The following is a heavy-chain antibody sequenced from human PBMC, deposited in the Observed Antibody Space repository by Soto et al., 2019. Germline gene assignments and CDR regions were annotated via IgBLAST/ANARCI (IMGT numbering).Heavy chain of an antibody. CDR2: LIPILGIA. V-gene: IGHV1-69*02. CDR1: GGTFSIYT. CDR3: ACSTVTTGLDAFDI. D-gene: IGHD4-17*01. J-gene: IGHJ3*02. Sequence: QVQLVQSGAEVKKPGSSVKVSCKASGGTFSIYTISWVRQAPGQGLEWMGRLIPILGIANYAQKFQGRVTITADKSTSTAYMELSSLRSEDTVVYYCACSTVTTGLDAFDIWGQGTMVTVSS.